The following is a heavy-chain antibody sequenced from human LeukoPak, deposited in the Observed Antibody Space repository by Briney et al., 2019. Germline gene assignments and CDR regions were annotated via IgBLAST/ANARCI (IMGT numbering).Heavy chain of an antibody. V-gene: IGHV1-2*02. CDR2: INPNSGGT. CDR3: ARNPLQWLVLYYFDY. Sequence: ASVKVSFQASGYPFTCYYMHWVRPAPGQGLEWMGWINPNSGGTNYAQKFQGRVTITRDTSISTAYMELSRLRSDDTAVYYCARNPLQWLVLYYFDYWGQGTLVTVSS. D-gene: IGHD6-19*01. J-gene: IGHJ4*02. CDR1: GYPFTCYY.